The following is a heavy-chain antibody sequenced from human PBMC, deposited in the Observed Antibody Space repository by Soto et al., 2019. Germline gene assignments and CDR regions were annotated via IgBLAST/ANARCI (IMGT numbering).Heavy chain of an antibody. D-gene: IGHD6-19*01. CDR1: GGTFSSYA. Sequence: SVKVSCKASGGTFSSYAISWVRQAPGQGLEWMGGIIPIFGTANYAQKFQGRVTLTTDESTSTAYMELRNLRSDDTAMYYCARDHAGSGWFRFDYWGQGTLVTVSS. CDR3: ARDHAGSGWFRFDY. V-gene: IGHV1-69*05. CDR2: IIPIFGTA. J-gene: IGHJ4*02.